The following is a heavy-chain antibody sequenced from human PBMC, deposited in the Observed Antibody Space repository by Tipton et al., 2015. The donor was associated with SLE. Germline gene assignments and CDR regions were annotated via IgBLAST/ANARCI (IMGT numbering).Heavy chain of an antibody. Sequence: SLRLSCAASGFTFSSYAMHWVRQVPGKGLEWVAIISYDGSNKEYADSVKGRFTISRDNSKNTLYLQMNSLRAEDTAVYYCARVAGDHDAFDIWGQGTMVTVSS. CDR3: ARVAGDHDAFDI. CDR2: ISYDGSNK. V-gene: IGHV3-30-3*01. J-gene: IGHJ3*02. CDR1: GFTFSSYA. D-gene: IGHD4-17*01.